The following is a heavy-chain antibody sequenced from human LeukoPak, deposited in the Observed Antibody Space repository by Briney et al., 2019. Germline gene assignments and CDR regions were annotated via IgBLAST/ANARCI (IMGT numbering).Heavy chain of an antibody. V-gene: IGHV1-18*01. D-gene: IGHD5-12*01. CDR1: GYTFTSYG. CDR3: ARGPGGYDYIGGSRYYYYMDV. J-gene: IGHJ6*03. Sequence: ASVKVSCKASGYTFTSYGISWVRQAPGQGLEWMGWISAYNGNTNYAQKLQGRVTMTRDTSTSTVYMELSSLRSEDTAVYYCARGPGGYDYIGGSRYYYYMDVWGKGTTVTVSS. CDR2: ISAYNGNT.